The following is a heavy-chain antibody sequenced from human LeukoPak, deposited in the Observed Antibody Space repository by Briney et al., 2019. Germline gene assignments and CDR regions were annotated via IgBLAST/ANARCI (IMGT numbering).Heavy chain of an antibody. Sequence: PSETLSLTCAVYGGSFSGYYWSWIRQPPGKGLEWIGYIYYSGSTNYNPSLKSRVTISVDTSKNQFSLKLSSVTAADTAVYYCARHTHSKSGSYPDYWGQGTLVTVSS. J-gene: IGHJ4*02. CDR1: GGSFSGYY. CDR3: ARHTHSKSGSYPDY. V-gene: IGHV4-59*08. D-gene: IGHD1-26*01. CDR2: IYYSGST.